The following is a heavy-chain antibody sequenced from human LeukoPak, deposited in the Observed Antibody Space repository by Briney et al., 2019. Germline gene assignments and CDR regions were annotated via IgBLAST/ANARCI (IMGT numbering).Heavy chain of an antibody. J-gene: IGHJ4*02. Sequence: PGGSLRLSCAASGFTFSSYAMSWVRQAPGKGLEWVSTISVGGYTYYADSVKGRFTISRDNSKNTVYLQMNSLRAEDTAIYYCAKDVSAWGPFDYWGQGALVTVSS. CDR3: AKDVSAWGPFDY. D-gene: IGHD3-16*01. V-gene: IGHV3-23*01. CDR2: ISVGGYT. CDR1: GFTFSSYA.